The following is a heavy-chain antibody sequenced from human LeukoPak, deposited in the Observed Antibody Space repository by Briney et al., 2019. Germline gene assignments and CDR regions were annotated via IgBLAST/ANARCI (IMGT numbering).Heavy chain of an antibody. Sequence: ASVKVSRKASGYTFTSYGISWVRQAPGQGLEWMGWISAYNGNTNYAQKLQGRVTMTTDTSTSTAYMELRSLRSDDTAVYYCARDLAVAGRYYYYYMDVWGKGTTVTVSS. CDR1: GYTFTSYG. CDR3: ARDLAVAGRYYYYYMDV. V-gene: IGHV1-18*01. CDR2: ISAYNGNT. D-gene: IGHD6-19*01. J-gene: IGHJ6*03.